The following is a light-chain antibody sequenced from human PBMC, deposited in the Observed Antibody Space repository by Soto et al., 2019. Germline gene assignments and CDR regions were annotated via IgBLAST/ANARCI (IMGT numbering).Light chain of an antibody. Sequence: EIVLTQSHDTLSVSPGDRATLSCRASESVSSNVAWYQQKPGQTPRLLIYGASTRATGVPPRFSGSRSGTEFTLTISSLQSEDFAVYYCQQYFNWPPYTFGQGTKVDIK. J-gene: IGKJ2*01. CDR1: ESVSSN. CDR3: QQYFNWPPYT. V-gene: IGKV3-15*01. CDR2: GAS.